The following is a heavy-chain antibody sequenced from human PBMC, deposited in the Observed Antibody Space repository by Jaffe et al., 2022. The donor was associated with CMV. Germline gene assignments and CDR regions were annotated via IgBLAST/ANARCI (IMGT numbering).Heavy chain of an antibody. Sequence: EVQLLESGGGLVQPGGSLRLSCAASGFTFSSSAMNWVRQPPGKGLEWVSAISASGATTYYADAVKGQFTISRDNSNNTVYLQMNSLRADDTAVYYCAKAPDFPRGYYLGMDVWGQGTTVTVAS. V-gene: IGHV3-23*01. J-gene: IGHJ6*02. CDR2: ISASGATT. CDR1: GFTFSSSA. CDR3: AKAPDFPRGYYLGMDV. D-gene: IGHD1-26*01.